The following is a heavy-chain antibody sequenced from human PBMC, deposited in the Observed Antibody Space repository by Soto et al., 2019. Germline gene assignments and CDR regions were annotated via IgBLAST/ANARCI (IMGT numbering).Heavy chain of an antibody. J-gene: IGHJ4*02. D-gene: IGHD6-13*01. CDR1: GFSVSSDW. V-gene: IGHV3-7*03. CDR2: IKQDGSKK. CDR3: ARDRIISCYDFDY. Sequence: GGSLRLFSAASGFSVSSDWLSWVRQTTGKGLKWVPDIKQDGSKKYYVGSVRGRFTISRDNAKNPLYLQMNSLRAEDTAVYYCARDRIISCYDFDYWGQATLVTVSS.